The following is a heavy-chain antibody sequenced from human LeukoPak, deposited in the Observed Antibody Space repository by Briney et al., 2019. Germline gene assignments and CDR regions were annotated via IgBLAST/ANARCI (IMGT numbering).Heavy chain of an antibody. J-gene: IGHJ4*02. CDR3: ARDQSRGQQWMYHLDN. CDR2: ISGSSSKI. D-gene: IGHD5-24*01. V-gene: IGHV3-48*01. CDR1: GFTFSYNA. Sequence: GGSLRLSCAASGFTFSYNAMNWVRQAPGKGLEWVSYISGSSSKIDYGDAVKGRFTISRDNAKNSLYLKMNSLRAEDTAVYFCARDQSRGQQWMYHLDNWGQGTLVTVSS.